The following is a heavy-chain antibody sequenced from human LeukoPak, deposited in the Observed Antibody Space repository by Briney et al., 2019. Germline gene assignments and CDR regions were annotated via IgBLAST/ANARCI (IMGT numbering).Heavy chain of an antibody. CDR3: ARASYYDFWSGYSGIDYYFDY. CDR2: IYHSGST. V-gene: IGHV4-30-2*01. Sequence: SETLSLTCAVSGGSISSGGYSWSWIRQPPWKGLEWIGYIYHSGSTYYNPSLKSRVTISVDRSKNQFSLKLSSVTAADTAVYYCARASYYDFWSGYSGIDYYFDYWGQGTLVTISS. D-gene: IGHD3-3*01. J-gene: IGHJ4*02. CDR1: GGSISSGGYS.